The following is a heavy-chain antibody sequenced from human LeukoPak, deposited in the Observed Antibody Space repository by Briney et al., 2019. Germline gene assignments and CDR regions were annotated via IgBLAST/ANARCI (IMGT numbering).Heavy chain of an antibody. Sequence: GESLKISCKGSGYSFTSYWIGWVRQMPGKGLEWMGIIHPGDSDTRYSPSFQGQVTISADKSISTAYLQWSSLKASDTAMYYCARRGDSSGYYYSEDWFDPWGQGTLVTVSS. V-gene: IGHV5-51*01. CDR3: ARRGDSSGYYYSEDWFDP. CDR2: IHPGDSDT. CDR1: GYSFTSYW. D-gene: IGHD3-22*01. J-gene: IGHJ5*02.